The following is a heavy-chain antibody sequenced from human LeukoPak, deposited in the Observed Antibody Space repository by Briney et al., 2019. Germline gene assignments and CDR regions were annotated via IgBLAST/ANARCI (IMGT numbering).Heavy chain of an antibody. CDR2: IYHSGST. D-gene: IGHD3-22*01. Sequence: SETLSLTCAVSGGSISSSNWWRWVRQPPGKGLEWIGEIYHSGSTNYNPSLKRRVTISVDKSKNQFSLKLSPVTAADTAVYYCARAPSSGLLHAYFDYWGQGTLVTVSS. CDR3: ARAPSSGLLHAYFDY. V-gene: IGHV4-4*02. CDR1: GGSISSSNW. J-gene: IGHJ4*02.